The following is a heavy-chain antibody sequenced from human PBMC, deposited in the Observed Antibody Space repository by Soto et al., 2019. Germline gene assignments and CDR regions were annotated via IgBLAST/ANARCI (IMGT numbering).Heavy chain of an antibody. V-gene: IGHV1-3*01. J-gene: IGHJ4*02. Sequence: ASVKVSCKTSGYTFTSYAIHWVRQAPGQRLEWMGWINADNGDTKYSQKFSGRVTITRDTSANTAFMELSSLRSKDTAMYYCARELQGLYYFDFWGQGTLVTVSS. CDR1: GYTFTSYA. CDR2: INADNGDT. D-gene: IGHD4-4*01. CDR3: ARELQGLYYFDF.